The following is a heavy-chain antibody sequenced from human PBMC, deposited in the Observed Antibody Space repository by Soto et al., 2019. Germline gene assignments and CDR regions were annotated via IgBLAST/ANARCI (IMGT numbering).Heavy chain of an antibody. CDR1: GFTFSSYS. J-gene: IGHJ4*02. Sequence: EVQLVESGGGLVKPGGSLRLSCAASGFTFSSYSMNWVRQAPGKGLEWVSSISSSSSYIYYADSVKGRFTISRDNAKNSLYVQTNSLGAEDTAVYYCARESGSYFLGLDYWGQGTLVTVSS. D-gene: IGHD1-26*01. V-gene: IGHV3-21*01. CDR2: ISSSSSYI. CDR3: ARESGSYFLGLDY.